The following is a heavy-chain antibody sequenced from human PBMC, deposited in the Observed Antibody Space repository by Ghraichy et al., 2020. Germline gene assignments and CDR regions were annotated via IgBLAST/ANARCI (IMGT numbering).Heavy chain of an antibody. CDR3: ARGLSTPRWFDP. J-gene: IGHJ5*02. D-gene: IGHD2-15*01. CDR2: INHSGST. Sequence: SQTLSLTCAVYGGSFSDYYWTWIRQPPGKGLEWIGEINHSGSTNYNPSLKSRVTISIDASRNQFSLKLSSVTAADTAVYYCARGLSTPRWFDPWGQGTLVVVSS. V-gene: IGHV4-34*01. CDR1: GGSFSDYY.